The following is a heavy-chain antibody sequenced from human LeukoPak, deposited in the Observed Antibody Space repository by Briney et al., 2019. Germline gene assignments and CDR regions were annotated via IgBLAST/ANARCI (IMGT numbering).Heavy chain of an antibody. V-gene: IGHV4-31*03. CDR1: GVSISSGGYY. D-gene: IGHD4-17*01. Sequence: SQTLSLTCTVSGVSISSGGYYWSWIRQHPGKGLEGIGYIYYSGSTSYNPSLKSRVTISVDTSKNQFSLKLSSVTAADTAVYYCARERTTGYFDCWGQGTLVTVSS. CDR2: IYYSGST. CDR3: ARERTTGYFDC. J-gene: IGHJ4*02.